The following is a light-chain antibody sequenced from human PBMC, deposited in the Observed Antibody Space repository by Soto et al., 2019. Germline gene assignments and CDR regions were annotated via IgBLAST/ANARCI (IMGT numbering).Light chain of an antibody. CDR2: AAS. CDR1: QSISSY. Sequence: DIQMTQSPSSLSASVGDRPTLTCRASQSISSYLNWYQQRQGKPPKLLIYAASSLQSGVPSRFSGRGSGTDFTLTINSLQPEDFETYHCQQNYSAPRTFGQGTKVDIK. CDR3: QQNYSAPRT. V-gene: IGKV1-39*01. J-gene: IGKJ1*01.